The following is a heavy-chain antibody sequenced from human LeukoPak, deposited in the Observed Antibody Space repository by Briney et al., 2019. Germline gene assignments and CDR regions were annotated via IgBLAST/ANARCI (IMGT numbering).Heavy chain of an antibody. V-gene: IGHV4-34*01. J-gene: IGHJ1*01. CDR3: AYSSGYQQH. D-gene: IGHD3-22*01. CDR2: INHSGST. CDR1: GGSFSDYY. Sequence: KPSETLSLTSAVNGGSFSDYYWSWLRHPPGKGLEWIGEINHSGSTNYNPSLKSRVTISVDTSKNQFSLKLSSVTAADTAVYYCAYSSGYQQHWGQGTLVTVSS.